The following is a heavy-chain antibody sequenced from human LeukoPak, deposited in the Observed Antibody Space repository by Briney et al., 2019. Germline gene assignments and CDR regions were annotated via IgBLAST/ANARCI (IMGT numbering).Heavy chain of an antibody. D-gene: IGHD3-22*01. J-gene: IGHJ4*02. CDR1: GFTFSNYA. CDR3: AKNYDSSGYYVEY. Sequence: GGSLRLSCAASGFTFSNYAMSWVRQAPGKGLEWVSAVSGSGGSTYYADSVKGRFTISRDNSKNTLYLQMNSLRAEDTAVYYCAKNYDSSGYYVEYWGQGTLVTVSS. CDR2: VSGSGGST. V-gene: IGHV3-23*01.